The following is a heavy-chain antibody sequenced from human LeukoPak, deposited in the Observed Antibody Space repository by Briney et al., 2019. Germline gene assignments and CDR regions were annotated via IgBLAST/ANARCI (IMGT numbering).Heavy chain of an antibody. CDR3: ARSGDFEDYGDYAMGR. D-gene: IGHD4-17*01. CDR2: ISSRSSYI. J-gene: IGHJ4*02. V-gene: IGHV3-21*01. CDR1: GFTFSSYS. Sequence: PGGSLRLSCAASGFTFSSYSMNWVRQAPGKGLEWVSSISSRSSYIYYADSVKGRFTISRDNAKDSLYLQMNSLRAEDTAVYYCARSGDFEDYGDYAMGRWGQGTLVTVSS.